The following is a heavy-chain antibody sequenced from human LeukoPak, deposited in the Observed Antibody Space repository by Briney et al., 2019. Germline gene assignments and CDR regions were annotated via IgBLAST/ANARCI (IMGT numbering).Heavy chain of an antibody. Sequence: GGSLRLSCAASGFTFSSYSMNWVRQAPGKGLEWVSSISSSSSYIYYADSVKGRFTISRDNAKNSLYLQMNSLRAEDTAVYYCARDIDPAGELYAFDIWGQGTMVTVSS. V-gene: IGHV3-21*01. J-gene: IGHJ3*02. D-gene: IGHD1-26*01. CDR2: ISSSSSYI. CDR1: GFTFSSYS. CDR3: ARDIDPAGELYAFDI.